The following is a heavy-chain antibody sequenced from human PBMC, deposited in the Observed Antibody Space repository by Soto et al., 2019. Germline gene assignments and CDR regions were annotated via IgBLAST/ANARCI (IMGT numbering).Heavy chain of an antibody. CDR2: IIPIFGTA. J-gene: IGHJ6*02. V-gene: IGHV1-69*12. Sequence: QVQLVQSGAEVKKPGSSVKVSCKASGGTFSSYAISWVRQAPGQGLEWMGGIIPIFGTANYAQKFQGRVTITADESTSTAYVELSSLRSEDTAVYYCASPHRGSYCISTSCHDGMDVWGQGTTVTVSS. D-gene: IGHD2-2*01. CDR3: ASPHRGSYCISTSCHDGMDV. CDR1: GGTFSSYA.